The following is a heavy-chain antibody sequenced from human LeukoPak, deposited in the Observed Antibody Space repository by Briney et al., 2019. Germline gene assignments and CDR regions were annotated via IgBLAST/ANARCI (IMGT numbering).Heavy chain of an antibody. CDR2: IYSGGST. D-gene: IGHD5-12*01. J-gene: IGHJ6*02. CDR3: ARLWMRDYYYGMDV. CDR1: GFTVSSNY. Sequence: GGSLRLSCAASGFTVSSNYMSWVRQAPGKGLEWVSVIYSGGSTYYADSVKGRFTISRHNSKNTLYLQMNSLRAEDAAVYYCARLWMRDYYYGMDVWGQGTTVTVSS. V-gene: IGHV3-53*04.